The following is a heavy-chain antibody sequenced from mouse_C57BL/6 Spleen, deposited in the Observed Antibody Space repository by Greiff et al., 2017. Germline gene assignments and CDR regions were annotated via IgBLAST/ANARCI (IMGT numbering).Heavy chain of an antibody. CDR1: GYTFTSYW. CDR3: ARRDGYWAMDY. CDR2: IYPSDSET. J-gene: IGHJ4*01. Sequence: QVQLQQPGAELVRPGSSVKLSCKASGYTFTSYWMDWVKQRPGQGLEWIGNIYPSDSETHYTQKFKDKATLTVDKSSSTAYMQLSSLPSEDSAVYYCARRDGYWAMDYWGQGTSVTVSS. V-gene: IGHV1-61*01. D-gene: IGHD2-3*01.